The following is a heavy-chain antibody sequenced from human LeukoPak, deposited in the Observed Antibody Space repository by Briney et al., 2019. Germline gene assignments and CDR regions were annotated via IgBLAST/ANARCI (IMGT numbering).Heavy chain of an antibody. Sequence: GGSLRLSCAASGFTFSSYAMNWVRQAPGKGLEWVSYISSSNSHIYYADSVKGRFTISRDNAKNSLYLQMTSLRGEDTAVYYCAKGPLIEVAGTTWDFWGQGTLVTVSS. D-gene: IGHD6-19*01. CDR3: AKGPLIEVAGTTWDF. V-gene: IGHV3-48*01. J-gene: IGHJ4*02. CDR1: GFTFSSYA. CDR2: ISSSNSHI.